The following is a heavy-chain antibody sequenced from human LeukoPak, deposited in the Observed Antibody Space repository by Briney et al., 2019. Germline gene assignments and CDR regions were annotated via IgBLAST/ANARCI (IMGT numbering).Heavy chain of an antibody. CDR3: AKVIGDYEVAPFDY. D-gene: IGHD4-17*01. J-gene: IGHJ4*02. CDR1: GFTFSSYG. Sequence: GRSLRLSCAASGFTFSSYGMHWVRQAPGKGLEWVAVISYDGSNKYYADSVKGRFTISRDNSKNTLYLQMNSLRAEDTAVYYCAKVIGDYEVAPFDYWGQGTLVTVSS. CDR2: ISYDGSNK. V-gene: IGHV3-30*18.